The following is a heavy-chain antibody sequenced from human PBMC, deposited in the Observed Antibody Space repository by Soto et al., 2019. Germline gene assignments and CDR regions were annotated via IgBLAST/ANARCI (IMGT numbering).Heavy chain of an antibody. CDR2: IYSGGST. V-gene: IGHV3-53*02. J-gene: IGHJ6*02. D-gene: IGHD1-26*01. CDR1: GFTVSSNY. CDR3: ARVLGYYYYGMDV. Sequence: EVQLVETGGGLIQPGGSLRLSCAASGFTVSSNYMSWVRQAPGKGLEWVSVIYSGGSTYYADSVKGRFTISRDNSKNTLYLQMNSLRAVDTAVYYCARVLGYYYYGMDVWGQGTTVTVSS.